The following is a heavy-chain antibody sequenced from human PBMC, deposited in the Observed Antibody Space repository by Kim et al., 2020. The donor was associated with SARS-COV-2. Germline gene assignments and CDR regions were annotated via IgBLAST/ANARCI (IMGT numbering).Heavy chain of an antibody. CDR2: IKRKTDGGTT. Sequence: GGSLRLSCAASGFTFSNAWMSWVRQAPGKGLEWVGRIKRKTDGGTTDYAAPVKGRFTISRDDSKNTLYLQMNSLKTEDTAVYYCTTASDYGFYYNYGMDV. D-gene: IGHD4-17*01. CDR3: TTASDYGFYYNYGMDV. CDR1: GFTFSNAW. J-gene: IGHJ6*01. V-gene: IGHV3-15*01.